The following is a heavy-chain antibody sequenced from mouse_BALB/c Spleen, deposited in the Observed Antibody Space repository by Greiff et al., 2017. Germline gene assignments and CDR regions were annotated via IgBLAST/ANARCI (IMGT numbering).Heavy chain of an antibody. V-gene: IGHV1-82*01. CDR2: IYPGDGDT. CDR1: GYAFSSSW. CDR3: ARAAYFDY. J-gene: IGHJ2*01. Sequence: QVQLQQSGPELVKPGDSVKISCKASGYAFSSSWMNWVKQRPGQGLEWIGRIYPGDGDTNYNGKFKGKATLTADKSSSTAYMQLSSLTSVDSAVYFCARAAYFDYWGQGTTLTVSS.